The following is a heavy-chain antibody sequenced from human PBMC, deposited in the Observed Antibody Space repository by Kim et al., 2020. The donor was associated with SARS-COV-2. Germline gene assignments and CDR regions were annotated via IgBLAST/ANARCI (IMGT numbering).Heavy chain of an antibody. D-gene: IGHD5-18*01. J-gene: IGHJ4*02. V-gene: IGHV3-49*02. CDR3: TRDSYSSSIPVY. Sequence: EYAASVKGRLTISRDDSKSIAYLQMTSLKTEDTAVYYCTRDSYSSSIPVYWGQGTLVTVSS.